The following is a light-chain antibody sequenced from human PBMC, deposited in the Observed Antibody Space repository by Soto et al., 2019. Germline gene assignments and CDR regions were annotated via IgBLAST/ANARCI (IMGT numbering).Light chain of an antibody. CDR2: GAS. Sequence: EIGLTQSPGTLSLTPGERATLSCRASQSVVTNSLAWYQQTRGQAPRLLIYGASNRATGVPARFSGSVSGTKFTRTIGSLEPEDFAVYYWQQRSNWPTFGQGTKVDIK. CDR1: QSVVTNS. CDR3: QQRSNWPT. V-gene: IGKV3-11*01. J-gene: IGKJ1*01.